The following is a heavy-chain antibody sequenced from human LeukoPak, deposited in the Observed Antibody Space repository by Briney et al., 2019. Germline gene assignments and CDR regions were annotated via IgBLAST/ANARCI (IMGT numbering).Heavy chain of an antibody. CDR2: INPNRWGT. CDR1: VYTFTGYY. V-gene: IGHV1-2*02. CDR3: ASISGYDFFDY. J-gene: IGHJ4*01. D-gene: IGHD5-12*01. Sequence: ASVTESCKACVYTFTGYYLHEVGQAPGQGLDGVGFINPNRWGTNYAQKSQGRVTMTRHTFISTAYMELSRLRSDHAAVYYCASISGYDFFDYWGHGTLVTVSS.